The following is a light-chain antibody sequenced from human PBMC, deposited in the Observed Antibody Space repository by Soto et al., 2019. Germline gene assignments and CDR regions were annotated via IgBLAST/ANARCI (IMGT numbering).Light chain of an antibody. V-gene: IGKV3-11*01. CDR2: GAS. J-gene: IGKJ5*01. CDR1: QSVISN. CDR3: QQRRSWPPTIT. Sequence: EIVVTRSPATVSVSPEDRASLSCIASQSVISNLAWYQQKPGKAPRLLIDGASTRATGVPARFSGSGSGTDFTLNISSLEPEDFAVYYCQQRRSWPPTITFGQGTRLEIK.